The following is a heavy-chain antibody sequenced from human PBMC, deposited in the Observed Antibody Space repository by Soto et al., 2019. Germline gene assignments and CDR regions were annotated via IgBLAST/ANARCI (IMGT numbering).Heavy chain of an antibody. D-gene: IGHD1-26*01. Sequence: GASLRLSCAASGFTFSSYAMHWVRQAPGKGLEWVAVISYDGSNKYYADSVKGRFTISRDNAKNSLYLQMNSLRAEDTAVYYCARPSGNRYYGMDVWGQGATVTVSS. V-gene: IGHV3-30-3*01. CDR3: ARPSGNRYYGMDV. CDR2: ISYDGSNK. J-gene: IGHJ6*02. CDR1: GFTFSSYA.